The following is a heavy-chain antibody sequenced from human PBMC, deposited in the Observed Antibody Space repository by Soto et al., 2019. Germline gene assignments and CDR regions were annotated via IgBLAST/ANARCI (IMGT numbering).Heavy chain of an antibody. CDR2: IYPRDSDT. D-gene: IGHD6-19*01. CDR1: GDSFPSFW. J-gene: IGHJ4*02. Sequence: PGESLKISCKASGDSFPSFWIAWVRQMPGKGLEWMGSIYPRDSDTRYSPSFQGLVTISADKSISTAYLQWSSLKASDTAMYYRARQHPLDSYGWYIWGQGTLVTVSS. V-gene: IGHV5-51*01. CDR3: ARQHPLDSYGWYI.